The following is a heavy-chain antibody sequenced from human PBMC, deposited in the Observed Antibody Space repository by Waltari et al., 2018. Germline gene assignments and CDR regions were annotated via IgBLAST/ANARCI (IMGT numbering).Heavy chain of an antibody. CDR1: GFSFTTSGVP. J-gene: IGHJ4*02. CDR2: GEWEDDK. Sequence: QITLQQSGPPVVRPTQTLTLTCSFSGFSFTTSGVPVGWIRQPPGKSPPWLALGEWEDDKCYRQYIQSRITITKDSSRSKVVLEMTNVESMDTARYFCAHRVVGVSGASAWNGGVFDHWGQGILVTVT. D-gene: IGHD1-1*01. V-gene: IGHV2-5*02. CDR3: AHRVVGVSGASAWNGGVFDH.